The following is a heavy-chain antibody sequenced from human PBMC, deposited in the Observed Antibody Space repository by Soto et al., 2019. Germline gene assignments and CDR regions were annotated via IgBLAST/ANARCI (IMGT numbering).Heavy chain of an antibody. Sequence: GGSLRLSCAASGFTFISYWMHWVRQAPGKGLVWVSRINPDGSATNYADSVKGRFTISRDNAKNTLYLQMNSLRAEDTAVFYCGRGGSDSPMAPGYWGQGTLVTAPQ. V-gene: IGHV3-74*01. CDR1: GFTFISYW. J-gene: IGHJ4*02. D-gene: IGHD5-18*01. CDR3: GRGGSDSPMAPGY. CDR2: INPDGSAT.